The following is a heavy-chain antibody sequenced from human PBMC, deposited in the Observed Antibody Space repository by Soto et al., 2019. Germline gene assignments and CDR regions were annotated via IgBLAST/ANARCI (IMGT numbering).Heavy chain of an antibody. Sequence: QVQLVQSGAEVKKPGSSVKVSCKASGGTFSSYAISWVRQSPGQGLEWMGWIIPIFGTANYAQKFQGRVTITADESTSTAYMELSSLRSEDTAVYYCARDYYGSGSRDYYFDYWCQGTLVTDSS. J-gene: IGHJ4*02. D-gene: IGHD3-10*01. V-gene: IGHV1-69*01. CDR1: GGTFSSYA. CDR2: IIPIFGTA. CDR3: ARDYYGSGSRDYYFDY.